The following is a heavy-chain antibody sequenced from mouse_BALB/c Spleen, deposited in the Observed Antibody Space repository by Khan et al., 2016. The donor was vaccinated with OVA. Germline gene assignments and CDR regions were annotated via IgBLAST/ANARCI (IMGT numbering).Heavy chain of an antibody. CDR3: ATSNFYGYYFDY. CDR2: ISGDSNTI. V-gene: IGHV5-17*02. J-gene: IGHJ2*01. D-gene: IGHD1-1*01. Sequence: EVKLVESGGGLVQPGGSRKLSCAASGFTFSSYGMHWVRQAPEKGLEWVAYISGDSNTIYYADTVKGRFTISRDNPKNTLFLQMTSLMSEDTARYYCATSNFYGYYFDYWGPGTTLTVSS. CDR1: GFTFSSYG.